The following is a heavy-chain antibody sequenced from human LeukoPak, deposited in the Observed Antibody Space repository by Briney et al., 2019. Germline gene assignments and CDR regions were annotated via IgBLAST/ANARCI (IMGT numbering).Heavy chain of an antibody. Sequence: GGSLRLSCAASGFTFSSYAMSWVRQAPGKGLEWVSAVSGTGDSTFYADSVKGRFTISRDNSKDTLYLQMNSLRADDTAVFYCAKDGEYSGTFRGFFDLWGRGTLVTVSS. D-gene: IGHD2/OR15-2a*01. CDR3: AKDGEYSGTFRGFFDL. CDR2: VSGTGDST. CDR1: GFTFSSYA. J-gene: IGHJ2*01. V-gene: IGHV3-23*01.